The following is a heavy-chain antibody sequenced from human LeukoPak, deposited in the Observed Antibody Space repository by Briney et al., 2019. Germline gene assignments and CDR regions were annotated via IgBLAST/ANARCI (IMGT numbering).Heavy chain of an antibody. CDR2: ISYDESNT. V-gene: IGHV3-30*04. CDR1: GLTFSSYA. Sequence: GGFLRLSCAASGLTFSSYALHWVRQAPGKGLEWVAAISYDESNTYYAASVKGRFTISRDNSKNTLYLQMNSLRPEDTAMYYCARAIRTYGDFHTFEYWGQGTLVTVSS. CDR3: ARAIRTYGDFHTFEY. D-gene: IGHD4-17*01. J-gene: IGHJ4*02.